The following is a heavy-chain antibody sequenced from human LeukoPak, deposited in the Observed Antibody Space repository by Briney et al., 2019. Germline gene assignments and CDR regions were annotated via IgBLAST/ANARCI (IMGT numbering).Heavy chain of an antibody. Sequence: SETLSLTCAVSGGSINNYYWSWVRQPAGKGLEWMGRIHARGGTNYNPSLNSRVPMSLDTSTNQFSLKLNSVTAADTAVYFCARARSDSYFYYLDVWGKGTTVAVSS. CDR1: GGSINNYY. CDR2: IHARGGT. CDR3: ARARSDSYFYYLDV. J-gene: IGHJ6*03. V-gene: IGHV4-4*07.